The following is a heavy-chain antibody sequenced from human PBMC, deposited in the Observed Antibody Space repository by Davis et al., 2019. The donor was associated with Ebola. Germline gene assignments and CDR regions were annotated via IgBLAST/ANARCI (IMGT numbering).Heavy chain of an antibody. J-gene: IGHJ4*02. D-gene: IGHD3-3*01. CDR1: GFTFSSYW. V-gene: IGHV3-7*03. CDR2: IKQDGSEK. Sequence: GGSLRLSCAASGFTFSSYWMSWVRQAPGKGLEWVANIKQDGSEKYYVDSVKGRFTISRDNAKNSLYLQMNNLRAEDTAVYYCAKDVHQFFSGGYYWGQGTLVTVSS. CDR3: AKDVHQFFSGGYY.